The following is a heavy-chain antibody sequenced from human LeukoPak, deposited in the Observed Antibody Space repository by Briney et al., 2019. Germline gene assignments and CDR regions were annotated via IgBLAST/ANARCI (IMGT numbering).Heavy chain of an antibody. Sequence: ASVKVSCKASGYTFTSYGISWVRQAPGQGLEWMGWISAYNGNTNYAQKLQGRVTMTTDTSTSTAYMELRSLRSDDTAVYYCAGVTFGGVIAKTAGLDPWGQGTLVTVSS. CDR2: ISAYNGNT. CDR1: GYTFTSYG. CDR3: AGVTFGGVIAKTAGLDP. J-gene: IGHJ5*02. D-gene: IGHD3-16*02. V-gene: IGHV1-18*01.